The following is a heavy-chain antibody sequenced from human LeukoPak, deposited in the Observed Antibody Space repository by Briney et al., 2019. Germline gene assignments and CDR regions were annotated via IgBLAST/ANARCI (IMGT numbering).Heavy chain of an antibody. CDR2: IYTSGST. Sequence: SETLSLTCTVSGGSISSYYWSWIRQPAGKGLEWIGRIYTSGSTNYNPSLKSRVTMSVDTSKNQFSLKLSSVTAADTAVYYCARGIAVAGPFYYYYYYMDVWGKGTTVTVSS. V-gene: IGHV4-4*07. D-gene: IGHD6-19*01. CDR1: GGSISSYY. CDR3: ARGIAVAGPFYYYYYYMDV. J-gene: IGHJ6*03.